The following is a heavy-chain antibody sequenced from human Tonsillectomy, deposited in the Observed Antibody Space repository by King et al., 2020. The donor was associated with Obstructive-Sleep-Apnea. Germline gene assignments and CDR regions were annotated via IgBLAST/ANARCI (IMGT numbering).Heavy chain of an antibody. V-gene: IGHV4-59*01. J-gene: IGHJ6*02. CDR2: IYYSGST. CDR3: ARDNSVGATRDYYYDYGMDV. CDR1: GGSISSYH. Sequence: QLQESGPGLMKPSETLSLTCTVSGGSISSYHWSWIRQPPGKGLEWIGYIYYSGSTNCNPALKSRVTISVDTSKNQFSLKLSSVTAADTAVYYCARDNSVGATRDYYYDYGMDVWGQGTTVTVSS. D-gene: IGHD3-16*01.